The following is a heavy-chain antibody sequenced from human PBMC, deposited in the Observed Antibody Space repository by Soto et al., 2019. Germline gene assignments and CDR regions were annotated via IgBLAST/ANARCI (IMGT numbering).Heavy chain of an antibody. CDR1: GDSVSSNSAA. CDR2: TYYRSKGYN. V-gene: IGHV6-1*01. J-gene: IGHJ6*03. CDR3: ARSGYCTNGVCYTGYYYYYMDV. D-gene: IGHD2-8*01. Sequence: QVQLQQSGPGLVKPSQTLSLTCAISGDSVSSNSAAWNWIRQSPSRGLEWLGRTYYRSKGYNDYAVSVKSRITTNPDTSKNQFSLQLNSVTPEDTAVYYCARSGYCTNGVCYTGYYYYYMDVWGKGTKVTVSS.